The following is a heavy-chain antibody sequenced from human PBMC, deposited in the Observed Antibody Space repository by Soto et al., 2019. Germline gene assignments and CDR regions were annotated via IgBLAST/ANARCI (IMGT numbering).Heavy chain of an antibody. CDR3: ARDMFDFWSGYYTRIRDYGMDV. CDR1: GFTFSDYY. V-gene: IGHV3-11*06. J-gene: IGHJ6*02. D-gene: IGHD3-3*01. Sequence: GGSLRLSCAASGFTFSDYYMSWIRQAPGKGLEWVSYISSSSSYTNYADSVKGRFTISRDNAKNSLYLQMNSLRAEDTAVYYCARDMFDFWSGYYTRIRDYGMDVWGQGTTVTVSS. CDR2: ISSSSSYT.